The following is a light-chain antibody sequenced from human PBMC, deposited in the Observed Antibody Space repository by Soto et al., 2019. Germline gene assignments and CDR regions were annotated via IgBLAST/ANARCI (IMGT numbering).Light chain of an antibody. V-gene: IGLV2-11*01. CDR2: DVS. J-gene: IGLJ2*01. CDR3: CSYAGNFHLV. CDR1: SSDVGAYNY. Sequence: QSALTQPRSVSGSPGQSVTISCTGTSSDVGAYNYVSWYRQLPGKAPKLMIYDVSKRPSGVPDRFSGSKSGNTASLSISGLQADDEADYYCCSYAGNFHLVFGGGTKLTVL.